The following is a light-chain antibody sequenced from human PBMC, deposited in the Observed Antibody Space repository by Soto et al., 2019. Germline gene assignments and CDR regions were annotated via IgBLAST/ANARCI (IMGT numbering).Light chain of an antibody. CDR2: GAS. CDR3: QQYGLSPYS. V-gene: IGKV3-20*01. CDR1: ETVTSKF. J-gene: IGKJ2*01. Sequence: ETVLTQSPGTLSLSPGEIATLSCEASETVTSKFLAWYQQKPGQAPRLLIYGASNRASGISDRFSGSGSGTDFTLTIFSLEPEDFAVYYCQQYGLSPYSFGQGTKVE.